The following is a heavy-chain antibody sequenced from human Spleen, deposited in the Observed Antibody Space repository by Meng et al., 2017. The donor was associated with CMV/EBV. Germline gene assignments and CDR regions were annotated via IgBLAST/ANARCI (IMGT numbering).Heavy chain of an antibody. V-gene: IGHV1-2*02. CDR1: GYTFTGYY. Sequence: HVQLWQPVAEVKKPGASVKVSCKASGYTFTGYYMHWVRQAPGQGLEWMGWINPSSGGTNYAQKFQGRVTMTRDTSISTAYMELSRLRSDDTAVYYCARYVRGYCSGGSCGWFDPWGQGTLVTVSA. D-gene: IGHD2-15*01. CDR2: INPSSGGT. J-gene: IGHJ5*02. CDR3: ARYVRGYCSGGSCGWFDP.